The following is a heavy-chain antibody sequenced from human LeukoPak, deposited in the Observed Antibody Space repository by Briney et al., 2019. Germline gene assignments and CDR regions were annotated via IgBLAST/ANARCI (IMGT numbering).Heavy chain of an antibody. V-gene: IGHV1-69*01. CDR2: IIPIFGTA. Sequence: ASVKVSCKASGGTFSSYAISWVRQAPGQGLEWMGGIIPIFGTANYAQKFQGRVTITADESTSTAYMELSSLRSEDTAVYYCASLYDSGGYYPKNDAFDIWGQGTMVTVSS. D-gene: IGHD3-22*01. J-gene: IGHJ3*02. CDR1: GGTFSSYA. CDR3: ASLYDSGGYYPKNDAFDI.